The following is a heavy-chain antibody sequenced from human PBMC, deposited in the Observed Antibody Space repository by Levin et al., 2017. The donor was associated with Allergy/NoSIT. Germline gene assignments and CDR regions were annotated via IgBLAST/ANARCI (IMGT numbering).Heavy chain of an antibody. D-gene: IGHD3-10*01. Sequence: GESLKISCKGSGYSFTSYWIGWVRQMPGKGLEWMGIIYPGDSDTRYSPSFQGQVTISADKSISTAYLQWSSLKASDTAMYYCARRTFGSGNGNWFDPWGQGTLVTVSS. V-gene: IGHV5-51*01. CDR2: IYPGDSDT. CDR1: GYSFTSYW. CDR3: ARRTFGSGNGNWFDP. J-gene: IGHJ5*02.